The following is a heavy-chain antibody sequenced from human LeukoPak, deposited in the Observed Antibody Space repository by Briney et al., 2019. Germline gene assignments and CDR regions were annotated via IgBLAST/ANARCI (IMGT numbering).Heavy chain of an antibody. V-gene: IGHV1-69*04. J-gene: IGHJ4*02. CDR3: ARGYSGYDQLLDY. Sequence: SVKVSCKASGGTFSSYAISWVRQAPGQGLEWMGRIIPILGIANYAQKFQGRVTITADKSTSTAYMELSSLRSEDTAVYYCARGYSGYDQLLDYWGQGTLVTVSS. D-gene: IGHD5-12*01. CDR2: IIPILGIA. CDR1: GGTFSSYA.